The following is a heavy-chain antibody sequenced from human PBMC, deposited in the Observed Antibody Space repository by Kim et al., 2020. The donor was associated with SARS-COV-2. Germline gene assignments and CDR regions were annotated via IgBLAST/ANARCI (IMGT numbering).Heavy chain of an antibody. CDR1: GFTFSSYA. CDR3: ARAYSGYSSSCPFYYYYG. Sequence: GGSLRLSCAASGFTFSSYAMHWVRQAPGKGLEWVAVISYDGSNKYYADSVKGRFTISRDNSKNTLYLQMNSLRAEDTAVYYCARAYSGYSSSCPFYYYYG. J-gene: IGHJ6*01. V-gene: IGHV3-30*04. D-gene: IGHD6-13*01. CDR2: ISYDGSNK.